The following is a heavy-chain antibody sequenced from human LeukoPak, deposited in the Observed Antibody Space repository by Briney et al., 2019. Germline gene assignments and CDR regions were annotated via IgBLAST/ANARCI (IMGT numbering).Heavy chain of an antibody. Sequence: SETLSLTCTVSGGSISSGDYYWSWIRQPPGKGLEWIEYMYYSGSTYCNPSLKSRVTMSADTSKNQLSLKLSSVTAADTAVYYCARPYYYDSRIDPWGQGILVTVSS. CDR2: MYYSGST. D-gene: IGHD3-22*01. J-gene: IGHJ5*02. CDR3: ARPYYYDSRIDP. V-gene: IGHV4-30-4*01. CDR1: GGSISSGDYY.